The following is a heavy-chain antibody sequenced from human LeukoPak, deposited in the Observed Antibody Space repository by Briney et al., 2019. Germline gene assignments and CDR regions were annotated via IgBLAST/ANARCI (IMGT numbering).Heavy chain of an antibody. CDR2: MNSDASST. CDR1: GFTFTNYW. CDR3: AKSHSSIAARPYLDY. D-gene: IGHD6-6*01. Sequence: GGSLRLSCVASGFTFTNYWMHWVRQAPGKGLVWVARMNSDASSTSYADSVKGRFTISRDNAKKTLYLQMNSLRAEDTALYYCAKSHSSIAARPYLDYWGQGTLVTVSS. J-gene: IGHJ4*02. V-gene: IGHV3-74*01.